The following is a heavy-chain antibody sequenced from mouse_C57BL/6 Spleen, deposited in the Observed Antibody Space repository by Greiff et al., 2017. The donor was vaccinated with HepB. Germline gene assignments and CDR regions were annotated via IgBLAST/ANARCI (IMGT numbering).Heavy chain of an antibody. J-gene: IGHJ4*01. V-gene: IGHV1-7*01. D-gene: IGHD1-1*01. CDR1: GYTFTSYW. CDR2: INPSSGYT. Sequence: QVQLQHSGAELAKPGASVKLSCKASGYTFTSYWMHWVKQRPGQGLEWIGYINPSSGYTKYNQKFKDKATLTADKSSSTAYMQLSSLTYEDSAVYYCARGTTVVARAMDYWGQGTSVTVSS. CDR3: ARGTTVVARAMDY.